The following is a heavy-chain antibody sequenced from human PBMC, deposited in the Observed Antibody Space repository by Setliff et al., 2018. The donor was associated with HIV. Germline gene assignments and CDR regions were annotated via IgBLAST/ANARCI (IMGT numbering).Heavy chain of an antibody. J-gene: IGHJ3*02. CDR1: SGPISNGGFY. Sequence: SETLSLTCTVSSGPISNGGFYWSWIRHHPGKGLEWIGYIYYSGGTYYSPSLKSRVSMSIDTFKNQFSLNLTSVTAADTAVYYCARGIYRPWGGYSAFATDAFETWFQGTLVTVSS. CDR3: ARGIYRPWGGYSAFATDAFET. D-gene: IGHD5-12*01. CDR2: IYYSGGT. V-gene: IGHV4-31*03.